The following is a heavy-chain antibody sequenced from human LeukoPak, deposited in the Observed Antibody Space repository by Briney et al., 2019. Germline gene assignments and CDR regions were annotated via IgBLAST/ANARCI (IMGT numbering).Heavy chain of an antibody. Sequence: GGSLRLSCAASGFTFSSYAMSWVRQAPGKGLEWVSSIFGSGAGTYFADSVKGRFTISRDNSKNTLYLQMNSLRAEDTAIYYCAKDPSSWYGGGYWGQGTLVTVSS. CDR1: GFTFSSYA. V-gene: IGHV3-23*01. D-gene: IGHD6-13*01. J-gene: IGHJ4*02. CDR3: AKDPSSWYGGGY. CDR2: IFGSGAGT.